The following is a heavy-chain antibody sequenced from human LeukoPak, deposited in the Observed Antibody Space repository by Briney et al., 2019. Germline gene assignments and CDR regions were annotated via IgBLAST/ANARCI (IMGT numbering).Heavy chain of an antibody. CDR1: GGTFSSYA. D-gene: IGHD1-14*01. CDR2: IIPIFGTA. J-gene: IGHJ4*02. CDR3: EGRRGGIREPFFDY. Sequence: SVKVSCKASGGTFSSYAISWVRQAPGQGLEWMGGIIPIFGTANYAQKFQGRVTITADESTSTAYMELSSLRSEDTAVYYCEGRRGGIREPFFDYWGQGTLVTVSS. V-gene: IGHV1-69*01.